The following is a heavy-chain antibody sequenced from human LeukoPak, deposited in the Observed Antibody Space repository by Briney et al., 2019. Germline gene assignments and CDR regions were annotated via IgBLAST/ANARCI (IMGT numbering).Heavy chain of an antibody. CDR1: GGPFSGYY. D-gene: IGHD1-26*01. CDR2: INHSGST. V-gene: IGHV4-34*01. Sequence: SETLSLTCAVYGGPFSGYYWSWIRQPPGKGLEWIGEINHSGSTNYNPSLKSRVTISVDTSKNQFSLKLSSVTAADTAVYYCARPYRGSYAAWAFDIWGQGTMVTVSS. CDR3: ARPYRGSYAAWAFDI. J-gene: IGHJ3*02.